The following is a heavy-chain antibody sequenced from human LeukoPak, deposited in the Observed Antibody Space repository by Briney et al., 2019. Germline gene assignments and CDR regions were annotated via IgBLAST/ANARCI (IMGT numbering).Heavy chain of an antibody. CDR3: ARHFVGIREHVY. Sequence: PSETLSLTCTVSGGSISSSSYYWGWIRQPPGRGLEWIGSIYYGGSTYYNPSLKSRVTVSVDTSKNQFSLKLSSVTAADTAVYYCARHFVGIREHVYWGQGTLVTVSS. V-gene: IGHV4-39*01. CDR2: IYYGGST. J-gene: IGHJ4*02. D-gene: IGHD1-26*01. CDR1: GGSISSSSYY.